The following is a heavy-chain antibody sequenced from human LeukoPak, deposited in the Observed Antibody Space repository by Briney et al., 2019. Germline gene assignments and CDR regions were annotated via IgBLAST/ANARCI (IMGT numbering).Heavy chain of an antibody. D-gene: IGHD2-8*01. CDR1: GFTFTTYA. CDR3: ARNFPQCRKAACYDC. J-gene: IGHJ4*02. V-gene: IGHV3-23*01. CDR2: ITGSGDRT. Sequence: PGGSLKLSCAASGFTFTTYAMTWVRQAPGKGLEWVAVITGSGDRTYYADSLKGRFTISRDNSKSTLYLQMNSLRAEDTAVYSCARNFPQCRKAACYDCWGQGTLVTVSS.